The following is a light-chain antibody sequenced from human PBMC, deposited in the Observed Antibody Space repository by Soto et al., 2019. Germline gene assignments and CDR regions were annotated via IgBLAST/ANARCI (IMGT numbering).Light chain of an antibody. CDR2: NNN. CDR1: SSNLGSNT. Sequence: QSVLTQPPSASGTPGQRVTISCSGRSSNLGSNTVNWYQQLPGTAPKLLIYNNNQRPSGVPDRFSGSKSGTAASLAISGLQSEDEADYYGAAWDDSLNGLVFGTGTKLTV. J-gene: IGLJ1*01. V-gene: IGLV1-44*01. CDR3: AAWDDSLNGLV.